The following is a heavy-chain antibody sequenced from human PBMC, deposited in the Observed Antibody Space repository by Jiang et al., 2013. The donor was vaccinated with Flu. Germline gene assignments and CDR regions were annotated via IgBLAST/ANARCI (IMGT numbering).Heavy chain of an antibody. CDR2: TYYRSKWYN. J-gene: IGHJ4*02. CDR3: ARDQDVYDILTGYISHLSGYFDY. CDR1: GDSVSSNSAA. D-gene: IGHD3-9*01. V-gene: IGHV6-1*01. Sequence: QTLSLTCAISGDSVSSNSAAWNWIRQSPSRGLEWLGRTYYRSKWYNDYAVSVKSRITINPDTSKNQFSLQLNSATPEDTAVYYCARDQDVYDILTGYISHLSGYFDYWGQGTLVTVSS.